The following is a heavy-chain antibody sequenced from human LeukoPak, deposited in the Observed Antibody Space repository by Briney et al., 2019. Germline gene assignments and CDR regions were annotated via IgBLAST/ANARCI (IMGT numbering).Heavy chain of an antibody. J-gene: IGHJ4*02. V-gene: IGHV4-34*01. Sequence: SETLSLTCAVYGGSFSGYYWSWIRQPPGQGLEWIGEINHSGSTNYNPSLKSRVTISVDTSKNQFSLKLSSVTAADTAVYYCARLSDLGYCSGGSCYSSPAWDYWGQGTLVTVSS. CDR2: INHSGST. D-gene: IGHD2-15*01. CDR1: GGSFSGYY. CDR3: ARLSDLGYCSGGSCYSSPAWDY.